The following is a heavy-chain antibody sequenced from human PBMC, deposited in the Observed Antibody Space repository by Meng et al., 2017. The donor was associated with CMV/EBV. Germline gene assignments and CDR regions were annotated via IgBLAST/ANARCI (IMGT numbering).Heavy chain of an antibody. V-gene: IGHV1-69*12. CDR2: IIPIFGTA. Sequence: VQLGRFWAEVNKPGSSVKVPCKASGSTLRSYAISWVLQAPGQVLEWMGGIIPIFGTANYAQKFQGRVTITADESTSTAYMELSSLRSEDTAVYYCARNQPSRGWSHEDYWGQGTLVTVSS. D-gene: IGHD2-15*01. J-gene: IGHJ4*02. CDR1: GSTLRSYA. CDR3: ARNQPSRGWSHEDY.